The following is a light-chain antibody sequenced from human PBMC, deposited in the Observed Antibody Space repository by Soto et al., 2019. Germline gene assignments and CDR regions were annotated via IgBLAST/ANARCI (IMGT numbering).Light chain of an antibody. J-gene: IGKJ5*01. CDR2: GAS. CDR3: QQYGSSPPLT. CDR1: QSVSSNY. Sequence: EIVLTQSPGTLSLSPGERATLSCRASQSVSSNYLAWYQQKPGQAPRLLIYGASSMATGIPDRFSGSGSGTDFTLTISRLEPEDFAVYYCQQYGSSPPLTFGQGTRLEIK. V-gene: IGKV3-20*01.